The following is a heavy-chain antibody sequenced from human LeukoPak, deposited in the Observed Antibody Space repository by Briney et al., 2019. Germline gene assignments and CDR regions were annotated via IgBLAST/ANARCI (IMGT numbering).Heavy chain of an antibody. CDR3: ARIERNYYDSSGYYFYFDY. Sequence: GESLKISCKGSGYSFTSYWIGWVRQMPGKGLEWVGIIYPGDSDTRYSPSFQGQVTISADKSISTAYLQWSSLKASDTAMYYCARIERNYYDSSGYYFYFDYWGQGTLVTVSS. D-gene: IGHD3-22*01. V-gene: IGHV5-51*01. CDR1: GYSFTSYW. CDR2: IYPGDSDT. J-gene: IGHJ4*02.